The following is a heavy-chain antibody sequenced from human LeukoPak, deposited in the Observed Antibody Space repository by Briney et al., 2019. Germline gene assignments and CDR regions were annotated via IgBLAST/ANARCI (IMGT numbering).Heavy chain of an antibody. J-gene: IGHJ4*02. CDR3: ARGHYFDNSGYSGHHFDY. CDR1: GYTFTGYY. V-gene: IGHV1-2*02. CDR2: INPNSGGT. Sequence: ASVKVSCKASGYTFTGYYMHWVRQAPGQGLEWMGWINPNSGGTNYAQKFQGRVTMTRDTSISTAYMELSRLRSDDTAVYYCARGHYFDNSGYSGHHFDYWGQGTLVTVSS. D-gene: IGHD3-22*01.